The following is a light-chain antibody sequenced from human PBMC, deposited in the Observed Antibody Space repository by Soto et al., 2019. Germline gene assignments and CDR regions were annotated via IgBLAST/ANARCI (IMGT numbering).Light chain of an antibody. V-gene: IGLV4-69*01. CDR3: QTWGTGIPWV. CDR2: LNSDGSH. CDR1: SGHSSYA. Sequence: QLVLTQSPSASTSLGASVKLTCTLSSGHSSYAIAWHQQQPEKGPRYLMKLNSDGSHSKGDGIPDRFSGSSSGAERYLTISSLQSEDDADYYCQTWGTGIPWVFGGGTKL. J-gene: IGLJ3*02.